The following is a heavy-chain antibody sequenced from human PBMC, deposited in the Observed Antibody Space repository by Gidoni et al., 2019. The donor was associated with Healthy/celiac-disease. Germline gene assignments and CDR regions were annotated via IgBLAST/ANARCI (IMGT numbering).Heavy chain of an antibody. V-gene: IGHV3-23*01. J-gene: IGHJ4*02. CDR1: GFTFSSYA. CDR2: ISGSGGRT. CDR3: AKDHHDFWSGYYLNY. Sequence: VQLLESGGGLVQPGGSLSLSCDAPGFTFSSYAMSWVRQAPGKGLWWVSAISGSGGRTYYADSVKGRFTISRDNAKNTLYRQMNSLRAEDTAVYYCAKDHHDFWSGYYLNYWGQGTLVTVSS. D-gene: IGHD3-3*01.